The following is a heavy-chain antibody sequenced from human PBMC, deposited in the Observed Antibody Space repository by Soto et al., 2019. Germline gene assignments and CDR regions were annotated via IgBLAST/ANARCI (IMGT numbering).Heavy chain of an antibody. CDR2: IYYSGST. V-gene: IGHV4-39*01. J-gene: IGHJ4*02. CDR1: GGSMSSNNYY. Sequence: PSEALSLTCTVSGGSMSSNNYYWGWVRQPPGKGLEWIGSIYYSGSTYYNPSLKSRVTISVDTSKNQFSLKLSSVTAADTAVYYCARHVGPVMPDSWGQGTLVTVSS. CDR3: ARHVGPVMPDS. D-gene: IGHD2-21*01.